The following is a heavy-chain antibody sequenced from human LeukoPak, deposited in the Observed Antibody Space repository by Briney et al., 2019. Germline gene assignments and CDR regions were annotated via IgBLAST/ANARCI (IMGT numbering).Heavy chain of an antibody. D-gene: IGHD3-22*01. V-gene: IGHV4-59*01. Sequence: SETLSLTCTVSDGSISSYYWSRIRQPPGKGLEWIGYIYYSGSTNYNPSLKSRVTISVDTSKNQFSLKLSSVTAADTAVYYCARILNYYDCSGYYYFFDYWGRGTLVTVSS. CDR2: IYYSGST. CDR3: ARILNYYDCSGYYYFFDY. J-gene: IGHJ4*02. CDR1: DGSISSYY.